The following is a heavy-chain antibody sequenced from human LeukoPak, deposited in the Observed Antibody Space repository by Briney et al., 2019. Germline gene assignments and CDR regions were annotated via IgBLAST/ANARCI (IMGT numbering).Heavy chain of an antibody. CDR1: GYTFASYG. CDR2: ISAYNGNT. V-gene: IGHV1-18*01. D-gene: IGHD2-15*01. CDR3: ARTPFLYCSGGSCYSDY. J-gene: IGHJ4*02. Sequence: APVKVSCKASGYTFASYGISWVRQAPGQGLEWMGWISAYNGNTNSVQKLQDRVTMSTDTSTSTAYMELRSLRSDDTAVYYCARTPFLYCSGGSCYSDYWGQGTLVTVSS.